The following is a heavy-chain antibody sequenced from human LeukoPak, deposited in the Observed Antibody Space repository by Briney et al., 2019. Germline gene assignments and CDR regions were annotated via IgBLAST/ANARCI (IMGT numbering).Heavy chain of an antibody. CDR1: GGSFSGHY. CDR2: INHSGST. J-gene: IGHJ6*03. CDR3: ARDRIAGYAYYYYMDV. D-gene: IGHD3-16*01. Sequence: PSETLSLTCAVYGGSFSGHYWSWIRQPPGKGLEWIGEINHSGSTNYNPSLKSRVTISVDTSKNQFSLKLSSVTAADTAMYYCARDRIAGYAYYYYMDVWGKGTTVTVSS. V-gene: IGHV4-34*01.